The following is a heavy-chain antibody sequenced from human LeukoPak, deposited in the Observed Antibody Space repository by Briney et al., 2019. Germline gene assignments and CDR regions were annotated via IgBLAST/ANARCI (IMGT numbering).Heavy chain of an antibody. J-gene: IGHJ3*02. CDR1: GYTFTSYG. Sequence: SVKVSCKASGYTFTSYGISWVRQAPGQGLEWMGGIIPIFGTANYAQKFQGRVTITADKSTSTAYMELSSLRSEDTAVYYCARDPWGGIPYYYDSSGYPASSAFDIWGQGTMVTVSS. CDR3: ARDPWGGIPYYYDSSGYPASSAFDI. D-gene: IGHD3-22*01. CDR2: IIPIFGTA. V-gene: IGHV1-69*06.